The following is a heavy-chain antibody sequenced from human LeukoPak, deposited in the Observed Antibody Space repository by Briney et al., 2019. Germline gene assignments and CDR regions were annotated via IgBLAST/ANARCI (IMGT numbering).Heavy chain of an antibody. V-gene: IGHV3-23*01. D-gene: IGHD4-17*01. CDR2: ISGGGETT. CDR3: ARDYADYVGYFFFDY. CDR1: GFTFNNYA. Sequence: SGGSLRLSCAAWGFTFNNYAMNWVRQAPGEGVEWGSSISGGGETTYYADSAKGRFTISRDNSQNTLDLQMNSLRAEDTAVYYCARDYADYVGYFFFDYWGQGTLVTVSS. J-gene: IGHJ4*02.